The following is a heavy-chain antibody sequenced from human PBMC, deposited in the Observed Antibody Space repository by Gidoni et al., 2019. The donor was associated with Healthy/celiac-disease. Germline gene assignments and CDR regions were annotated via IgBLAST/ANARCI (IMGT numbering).Heavy chain of an antibody. CDR2: ISYDGSNK. Sequence: VPLVGSGAGVVQPGMSLGLSFAASGFYFRSYAMHWVRQAPGKGLEWVAVISYDGSNKYYADSVKGRFTISRDNSKNTLYLQMNSLRAEDTAVYYCARAGGDSQGDAFDIWGQGTMVTVSS. CDR3: ARAGGDSQGDAFDI. CDR1: GFYFRSYA. D-gene: IGHD2-21*02. J-gene: IGHJ3*02. V-gene: IGHV3-30-3*01.